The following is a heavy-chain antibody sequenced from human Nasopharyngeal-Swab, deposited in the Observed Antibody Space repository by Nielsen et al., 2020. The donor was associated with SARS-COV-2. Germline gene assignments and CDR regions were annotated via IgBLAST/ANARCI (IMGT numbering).Heavy chain of an antibody. CDR3: ARETVAGTRPDY. D-gene: IGHD6-19*01. CDR2: ISYDGSNK. CDR1: GFTFSSYG. V-gene: IGHV3-30*03. J-gene: IGHJ4*02. Sequence: GGSLRLSCVASGFTFSSYGMHWVRQAPGKGLEWVAVISYDGSNKYYADSVKGRFTISRDNSKNTLYLQMNSLRAGDTAVYYCARETVAGTRPDYWGQGTLVTVSS.